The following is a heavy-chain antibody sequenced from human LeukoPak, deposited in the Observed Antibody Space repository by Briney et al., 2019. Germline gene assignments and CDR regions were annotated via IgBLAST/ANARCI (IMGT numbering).Heavy chain of an antibody. J-gene: IGHJ5*02. D-gene: IGHD5-12*01. CDR1: GYTFTIYG. CDR3: ARQWLIAGWFDP. V-gene: IGHV1-18*01. Sequence: ASVKVSCKASGYTFTIYGISWVRQAPGQGLEWMGWISAYNGNTNYAQKFQGRVTMTTDTSTSTAYMELRSLTSDDTAVYYCARQWLIAGWFDPWGQGTLVTVSS. CDR2: ISAYNGNT.